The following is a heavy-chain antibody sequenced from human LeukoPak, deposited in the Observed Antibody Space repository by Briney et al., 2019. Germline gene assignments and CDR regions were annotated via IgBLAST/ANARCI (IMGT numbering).Heavy chain of an antibody. Sequence: SETLSLTCTVSGGSISSGSYYWSWIRQPAGKGLEWIGRIYTSGSTNYNPSLKSRVTISVDTSKNQFSLKLTSVTAADTSVYYCAREGYCSSPSCYQPGYGRWNYYYYYMDVWSKGTTVTVSS. D-gene: IGHD2-2*01. V-gene: IGHV4-61*02. CDR3: AREGYCSSPSCYQPGYGRWNYYYYYMDV. CDR1: GGSISSGSYY. CDR2: IYTSGST. J-gene: IGHJ6*03.